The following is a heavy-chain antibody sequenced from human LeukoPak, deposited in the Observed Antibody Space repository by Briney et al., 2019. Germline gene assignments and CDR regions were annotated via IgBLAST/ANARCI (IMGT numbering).Heavy chain of an antibody. CDR1: GFTFSNAW. CDR2: IKSKTDGGTT. D-gene: IGHD3-22*01. CDR3: TTDSTLYYCDSSGPFPFDY. Sequence: GGSLRLSCAASGFTFSNAWMSWVRQAPGKGLEWVGRIKSKTDGGTTDYAAPVKGRFTISRDDSKNTLYLQMNSLKTEDTAVYYCTTDSTLYYCDSSGPFPFDYWGQGTLVTVSS. J-gene: IGHJ4*02. V-gene: IGHV3-15*01.